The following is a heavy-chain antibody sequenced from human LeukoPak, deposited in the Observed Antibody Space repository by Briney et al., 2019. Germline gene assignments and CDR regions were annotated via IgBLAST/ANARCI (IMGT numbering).Heavy chain of an antibody. J-gene: IGHJ3*02. Sequence: PXETLXLTCTVSGGSISSYYWSWIRQPPGKGLEWIGYIYYSGSTNYNPSLKSRVTISVDTSKNQFSLKLSSVTAADTAVYYCARLGAFDIWGQGTMVTVSS. CDR1: GGSISSYY. CDR2: IYYSGST. V-gene: IGHV4-59*08. CDR3: ARLGAFDI.